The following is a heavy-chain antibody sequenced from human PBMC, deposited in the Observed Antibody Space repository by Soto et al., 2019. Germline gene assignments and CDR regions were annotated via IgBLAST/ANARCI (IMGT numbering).Heavy chain of an antibody. J-gene: IGHJ6*02. CDR1: GFTFSSYT. CDR3: ASALGLPYYYYGMDV. Sequence: GGSLRLSCAASGFTFSSYTMNWVRQAPGKGLQWVSSISSSSTYIYYADSVKGRFTIPRDNAKNSLFLQMNSLRAEDTAVYYCASALGLPYYYYGMDVWGQGTTVTVSS. V-gene: IGHV3-21*01. D-gene: IGHD5-12*01. CDR2: ISSSSTYI.